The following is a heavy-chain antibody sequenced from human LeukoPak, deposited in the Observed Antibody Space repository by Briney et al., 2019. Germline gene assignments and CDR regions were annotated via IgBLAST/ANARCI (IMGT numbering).Heavy chain of an antibody. CDR1: GGSISSGGYY. CDR2: IYHSGST. Sequence: SQTLSLTCTVSGGSISSGGYYWSWIRQPPGKGLEWIGYIYHSGSTYYNPSLKSRVTISVDRSKNQFSLKLSSVTAADTAVYYCARDRVGYTYSHDYWGQGTLVTVSS. CDR3: ARDRVGYTYSHDY. V-gene: IGHV4-30-2*01. J-gene: IGHJ4*02. D-gene: IGHD5-18*01.